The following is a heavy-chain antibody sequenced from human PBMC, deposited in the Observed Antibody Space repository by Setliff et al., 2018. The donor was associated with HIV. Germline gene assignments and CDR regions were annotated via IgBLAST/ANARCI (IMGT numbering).Heavy chain of an antibody. CDR1: GGSVGSGSYY. V-gene: IGHV4-61*01. Sequence: SETLSLTCSVSGGSVGSGSYYWSWIRQSPGKGLEWLGYIYYSGSTTYNPSLKSRVTISIDTSKNQFSLKLRSVTAADTAVYYCARDPPGYGDSSGYWGQGTLVTVSS. CDR3: ARDPPGYGDSSGY. J-gene: IGHJ4*02. D-gene: IGHD4-17*01. CDR2: IYYSGST.